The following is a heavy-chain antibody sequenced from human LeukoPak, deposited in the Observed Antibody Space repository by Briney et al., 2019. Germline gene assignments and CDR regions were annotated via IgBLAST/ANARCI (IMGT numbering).Heavy chain of an antibody. CDR1: SGSFCGYY. Sequence: SETLSLTCAVSSGSFCGYYWSWIRQPPGKGLEWIGEINHSGSTNYNPSLKSRVTISVDTSKNQFSLKLSSVTAADTAVYYCASASWGKYESSGYYYSSYDYWGQGTLVTVSS. D-gene: IGHD3-22*01. CDR3: ASASWGKYESSGYYYSSYDY. J-gene: IGHJ4*02. CDR2: INHSGST. V-gene: IGHV4-34*01.